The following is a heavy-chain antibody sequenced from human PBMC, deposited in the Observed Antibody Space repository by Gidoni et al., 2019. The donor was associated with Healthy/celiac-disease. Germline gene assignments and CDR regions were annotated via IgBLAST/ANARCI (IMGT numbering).Heavy chain of an antibody. J-gene: IGHJ4*02. D-gene: IGHD2-21*01. CDR3: ARGVWQPDY. CDR1: GFTCSSYS. Sequence: EVQLVESGGGLVQPGGSLRLSCAASGFTCSSYSMNWVRQAPGKGLEWVSYSSSSRSTIYYADSVKGRFTIARDNSKNSLYLQMNSLRDEDTAVYYCARGVWQPDYWGQGTLVTVSS. V-gene: IGHV3-48*02. CDR2: SSSSRSTI.